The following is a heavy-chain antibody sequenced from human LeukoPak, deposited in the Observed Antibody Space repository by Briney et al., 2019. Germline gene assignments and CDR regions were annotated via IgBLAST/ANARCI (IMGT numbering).Heavy chain of an antibody. Sequence: RASVKVSCMVSGYTLTELSMHWVRQAPGQGLEWMGIINPSGGITSYAQKFQGRVTMTRDTSTSTVYMELSSLRSDDTAVYYCARRQGYNYGMDVWGQGTTVTVSS. CDR2: INPSGGIT. CDR3: ARRQGYNYGMDV. CDR1: GYTLTELS. V-gene: IGHV1-46*01. D-gene: IGHD6-13*01. J-gene: IGHJ6*02.